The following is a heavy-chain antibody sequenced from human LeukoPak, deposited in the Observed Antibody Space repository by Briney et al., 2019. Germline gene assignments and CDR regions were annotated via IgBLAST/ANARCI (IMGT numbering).Heavy chain of an antibody. D-gene: IGHD2-15*01. CDR3: ARDAASSFDY. Sequence: GGSLRLSCAASGFTFSSHGMHWVRQAPGKGLEWVAVIWYDGSKRYYADSVKGRFTISRDDSKNTLYLQMNSLRDEDTAVYYCARDAASSFDYWGQGTLVTVSS. V-gene: IGHV3-33*01. CDR2: IWYDGSKR. CDR1: GFTFSSHG. J-gene: IGHJ4*02.